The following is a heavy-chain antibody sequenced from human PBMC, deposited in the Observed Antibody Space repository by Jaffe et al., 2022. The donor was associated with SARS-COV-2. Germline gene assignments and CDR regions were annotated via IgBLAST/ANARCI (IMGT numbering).Heavy chain of an antibody. CDR3: AKGGAAGGYDSRDNWFDP. D-gene: IGHD3-22*01. V-gene: IGHV3-30*04. CDR1: GFTFSSYV. J-gene: IGHJ5*02. CDR2: ISYDGSNK. Sequence: QVQLVESGGGVVQPGRSLRLSCAASGFTFSSYVMDWVRQAPGKGLEWVAVISYDGSNKYYADSVKGRFTISRDNSKNTLYLQMNSLRAEDTAVYYCAKGGAAGGYDSRDNWFDPWGQGTLVTVSS.